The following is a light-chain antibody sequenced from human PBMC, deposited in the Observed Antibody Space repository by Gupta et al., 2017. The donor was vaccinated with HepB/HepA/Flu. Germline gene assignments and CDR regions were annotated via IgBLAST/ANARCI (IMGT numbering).Light chain of an antibody. Sequence: DIVMTQSPDSLAVSLGERATINCKSSQSVLYSSNNKNYLAWYQQKPGQPPKLLIYWASTRESGVPDRFRGSGSGTDFTLTISSLQAEDVAVYYCQQYYRTPPWTFGQGTKVEIK. CDR2: WAS. J-gene: IGKJ1*01. V-gene: IGKV4-1*01. CDR1: QSVLYSSNNKNY. CDR3: QQYYRTPPWT.